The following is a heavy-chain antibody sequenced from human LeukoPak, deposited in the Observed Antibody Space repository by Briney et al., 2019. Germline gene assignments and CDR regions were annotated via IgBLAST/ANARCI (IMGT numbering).Heavy chain of an antibody. CDR2: IYSSGST. J-gene: IGHJ4*02. Sequence: SETLSLTCIVSGGSINSYYWSWIRQPPGKGLEWIGYIYSSGSTKYNPSLKSRVTISVDTSKNQFSLKLSSVTAADTAVYYCVRGPPYSSSPRWAVDYWGRGTLVTVSS. CDR1: GGSINSYY. D-gene: IGHD6-6*01. V-gene: IGHV4-59*01. CDR3: VRGPPYSSSPRWAVDY.